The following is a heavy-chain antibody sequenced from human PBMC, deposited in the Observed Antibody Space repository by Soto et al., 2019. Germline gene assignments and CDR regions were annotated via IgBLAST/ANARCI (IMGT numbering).Heavy chain of an antibody. D-gene: IGHD5-18*01. CDR2: IFSSGST. CDR3: ARIPVDTCLIYWFDP. CDR1: GGSINTFY. J-gene: IGHJ5*02. Sequence: SETLSLTCTVSGGSINTFYWSWVRQPAGKGLEWIGRIFSSGSTSFNPSLESRVAMSVYTSKNHFSLNLSSVTAADRAVYYCARIPVDTCLIYWFDPWGQGSPATVCS. V-gene: IGHV4-4*07.